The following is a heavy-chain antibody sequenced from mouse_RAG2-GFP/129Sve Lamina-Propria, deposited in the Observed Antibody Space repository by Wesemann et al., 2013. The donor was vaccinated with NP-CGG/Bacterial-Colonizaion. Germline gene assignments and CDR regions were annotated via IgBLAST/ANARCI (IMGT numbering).Heavy chain of an antibody. J-gene: IGHJ2*01. V-gene: IGHV1-26*01. CDR1: GYTFTDYY. CDR2: INPNNGGT. CDR3: ARRGGYYSSFDY. Sequence: EVQLQQSGPELVKPGASVKISCKASGYTFTDYYMNWVKQSHGKSLEWIGDINPNNGGTSYNQEFKGKATLTVDKSSSTAYMELRSLTSEDSAVYYCARRGGYYSSFDYWGQGTTLTVSS. D-gene: IGHD1-1*01.